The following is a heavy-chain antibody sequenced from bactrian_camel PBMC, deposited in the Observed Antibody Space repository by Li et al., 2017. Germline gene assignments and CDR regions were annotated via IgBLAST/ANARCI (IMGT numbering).Heavy chain of an antibody. V-gene: IGHV3S6*01. CDR3: AAVNRRYTRYPPLIKNEYKD. CDR1: GFRGFSLYR. Sequence: HVQLVESGGGLVQPGGSLRLSCGASGFRGFSLYRMAWVRQAPGKGLEWVSSIYWDDGNTYYADSVKGRFTISRENAKNTVYLQMNSLKPEDTAMYYCAAVNRRYTRYPPLIKNEYKDWGRGTQVTVS. CDR2: IYWDDGNT. D-gene: IGHD3*01. J-gene: IGHJ4*01.